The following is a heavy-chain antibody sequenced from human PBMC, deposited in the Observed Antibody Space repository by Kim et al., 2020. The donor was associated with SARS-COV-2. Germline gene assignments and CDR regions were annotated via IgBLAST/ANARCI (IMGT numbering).Heavy chain of an antibody. D-gene: IGHD6-19*01. Sequence: TYCADSVKGGVTISRDNSRNSQFLQMNSLRTKDTALYYCARDKTNTGCDYWGQGALVTVSS. CDR3: ARDKTNTGCDY. V-gene: IGHV3-43*01. CDR2: T. J-gene: IGHJ4*02.